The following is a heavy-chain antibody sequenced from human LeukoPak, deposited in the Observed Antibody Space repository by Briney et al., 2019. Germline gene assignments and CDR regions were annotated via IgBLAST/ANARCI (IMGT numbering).Heavy chain of an antibody. V-gene: IGHV3-23*01. D-gene: IGHD1-20*01. CDR3: AKVKWKLIGYFDY. J-gene: IGHJ4*02. Sequence: GGSLRLSCAASGFTFTSYAMSWVRQAPGKGLEWVSVLTGDGNTYYADSVKGRFTNSRDDSKNTLFLQMNSLRAEDTAVYFCAKVKWKLIGYFDYWGQGTQVTVSS. CDR1: GFTFTSYA. CDR2: LTGDGNT.